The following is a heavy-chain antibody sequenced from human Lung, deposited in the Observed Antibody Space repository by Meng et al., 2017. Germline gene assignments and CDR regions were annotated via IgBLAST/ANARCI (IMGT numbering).Heavy chain of an antibody. Sequence: VWLGHVGAGVRDPWHSWKASCNPSCYNFPDYFLHWGRRAPGQGLEWMGRINPKSGGTHYAQTFQARVTMTGDTSISTACMELSGLRSDDTAMDYSARDEDISAAGKLFGDYWGQGTLVTVSS. D-gene: IGHD6-25*01. V-gene: IGHV1-2*06. J-gene: IGHJ4*02. CDR1: CYNFPDYF. CDR2: INPKSGGT. CDR3: ARDEDISAAGKLFGDY.